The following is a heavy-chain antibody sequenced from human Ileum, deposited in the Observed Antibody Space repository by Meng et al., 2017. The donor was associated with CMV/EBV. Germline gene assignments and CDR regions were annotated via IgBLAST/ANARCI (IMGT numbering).Heavy chain of an antibody. CDR3: ARVNAQIPGALKD. J-gene: IGHJ4*02. Sequence: SETLSLTCTVSGDSVNTRDYYWTWVRQSPGNTLEWIGYMYSSGTANYNPSLDSRLTISVDTSKNLFSLSLASVTAVDTATYYCARVNAQIPGALKDWGQGVLVTVSS. D-gene: IGHD4/OR15-4a*01. CDR1: GDSVNTRDYY. CDR2: MYSSGTA. V-gene: IGHV4-61*08.